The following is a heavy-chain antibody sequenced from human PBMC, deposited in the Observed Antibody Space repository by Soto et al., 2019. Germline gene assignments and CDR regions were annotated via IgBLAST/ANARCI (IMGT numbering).Heavy chain of an antibody. Sequence: SVKVSCKASGGTFSSYAISWVRQAPGQGLEWTGGIIPIFGTANYAQKFQGRVTITADESTSTAYMELSSLRSEDTAVYYCARDQXRLLWFGESSPRYGMDVWGQGTTVTVSS. V-gene: IGHV1-69*13. CDR2: IIPIFGTA. CDR1: GGTFSSYA. J-gene: IGHJ6*02. CDR3: ARDQXRLLWFGESSPRYGMDV. D-gene: IGHD3-10*01.